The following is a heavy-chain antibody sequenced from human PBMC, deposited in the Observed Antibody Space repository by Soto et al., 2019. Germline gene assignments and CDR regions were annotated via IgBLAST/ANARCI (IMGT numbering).Heavy chain of an antibody. CDR2: ISYDGSNK. V-gene: IGHV3-30-3*01. J-gene: IGHJ4*02. Sequence: PGGSLRLSCAASGFTFSSYAMHWVRQAPGKRLEWVAVISYDGSNKYYADSVKGRFTISRDNSKNTLYLQMNSLRAEDTAVYYCARGNYDILTGYFTYRGQGTLVTVSS. CDR1: GFTFSSYA. CDR3: ARGNYDILTGYFTY. D-gene: IGHD3-9*01.